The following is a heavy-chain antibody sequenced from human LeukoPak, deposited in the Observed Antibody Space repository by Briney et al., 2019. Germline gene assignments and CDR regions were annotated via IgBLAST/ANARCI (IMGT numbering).Heavy chain of an antibody. CDR2: INTNTGNP. CDR1: GYTFTSYA. V-gene: IGHV7-4-1*02. D-gene: IGHD3-3*01. J-gene: IGHJ5*02. Sequence: ASVKVSCKASGYTFTSYAMNWVRQAPGQGLEWMGWINTNTGNPTYAQGFTGRYVFSLDTSVSTAYLQISSLKAEDTAVYYCARDRNDFWSGYYTNWFDPWGQGTLVTVSS. CDR3: ARDRNDFWSGYYTNWFDP.